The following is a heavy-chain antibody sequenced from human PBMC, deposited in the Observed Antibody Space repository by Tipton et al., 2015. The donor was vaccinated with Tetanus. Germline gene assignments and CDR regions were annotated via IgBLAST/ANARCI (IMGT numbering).Heavy chain of an antibody. V-gene: IGHV4-61*08. CDR1: GDSVSSGGYD. D-gene: IGHD1-26*01. Sequence: TLSLTCTVSGDSVSSGGYDWGSIRQAPGKGLELIGYITNTGSTSYNPSLQSRVTISLDTSKNQFSLQLSSVTAADTAVYYCARDLGSSGFDWGQGTLVTVSS. J-gene: IGHJ4*02. CDR3: ARDLGSSGFD. CDR2: ITNTGST.